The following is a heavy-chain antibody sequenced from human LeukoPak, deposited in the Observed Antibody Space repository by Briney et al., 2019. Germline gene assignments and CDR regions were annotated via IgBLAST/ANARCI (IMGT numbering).Heavy chain of an antibody. CDR3: ARGRLVRPRTNWFDP. J-gene: IGHJ5*02. V-gene: IGHV1-8*01. D-gene: IGHD3-9*01. Sequence: ASVKVSCKASGYTFTTYDINWVRQATGQGLEWMGWMNPNSGNTGYAQKFQGRVTMTRNTSISTAYMELSSLRSEDTAVYYCARGRLVRPRTNWFDPWGQGTLVTVSS. CDR2: MNPNSGNT. CDR1: GYTFTTYD.